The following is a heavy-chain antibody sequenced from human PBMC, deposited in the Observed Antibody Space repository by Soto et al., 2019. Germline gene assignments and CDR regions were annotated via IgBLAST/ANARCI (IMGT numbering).Heavy chain of an antibody. D-gene: IGHD3-16*02. CDR2: MSWNRGSI. V-gene: IGHV3-9*01. CDR1: GFTFDDFA. Sequence: VQLVESGGGLVQPGRSLRLSCVASGFTFDDFAMHWVRQAPGKGLEWVSAMSWNRGSIVYADSVKGRVTISRDNAKHSLYLQMNSLRPEDTALYYCAKDISLGELSAPDHWGQGTLVTVSS. J-gene: IGHJ4*02. CDR3: AKDISLGELSAPDH.